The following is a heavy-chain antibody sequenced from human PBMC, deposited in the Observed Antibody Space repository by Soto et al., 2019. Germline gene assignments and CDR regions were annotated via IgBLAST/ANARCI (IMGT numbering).Heavy chain of an antibody. Sequence: GGSLRLSCAASGFTFSSYWMSWVRQAPGKGLEWVANIKQDGSEKYYVDSVKGRFTISRDNAKNSLYLQMNSLRAEDTAVYYCTTHDSSGYHYYYGMDVWGQGTTVTVSS. CDR3: TTHDSSGYHYYYGMDV. CDR1: GFTFSSYW. CDR2: IKQDGSEK. J-gene: IGHJ6*02. D-gene: IGHD3-22*01. V-gene: IGHV3-7*03.